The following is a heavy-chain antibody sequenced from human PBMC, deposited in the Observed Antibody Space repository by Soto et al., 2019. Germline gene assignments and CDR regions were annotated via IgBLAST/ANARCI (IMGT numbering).Heavy chain of an antibody. CDR1: GFTFSSYA. D-gene: IGHD4-17*01. Sequence: HPGGSLRLSCAASGFTFSSYAMSWVRQAPGKGLEWVSAISGSGGSTYYADSVKGRFTISRDNSKNTLYLQMNSLRAEDTAVYYCAKAPYSTVVTPFDYWGQGTLVTVS. CDR3: AKAPYSTVVTPFDY. CDR2: ISGSGGST. V-gene: IGHV3-23*01. J-gene: IGHJ4*02.